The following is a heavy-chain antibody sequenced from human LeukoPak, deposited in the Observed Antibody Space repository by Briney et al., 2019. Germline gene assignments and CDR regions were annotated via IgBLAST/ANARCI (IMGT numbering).Heavy chain of an antibody. CDR3: ARVGGSSDFDY. J-gene: IGHJ4*02. Sequence: PGGSLRLSCAASGFTFSSYWMHWVRQAPGKGLVWVYRIDTDGSSTSYADSVKGRFTVSRDNAKNTLYLQMNSLRAEDTAVYYCARVGGSSDFDYWGQGTLVTVSS. CDR2: IDTDGSST. V-gene: IGHV3-74*01. CDR1: GFTFSSYW. D-gene: IGHD3-10*01.